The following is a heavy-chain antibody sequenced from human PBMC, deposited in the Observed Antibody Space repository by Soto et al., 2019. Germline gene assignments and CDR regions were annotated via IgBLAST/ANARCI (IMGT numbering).Heavy chain of an antibody. CDR1: GGSISSGGYY. Sequence: SETLSLTCAVSGGSISSGGYYWSWIRQPAGKGLEWIGRLYTSGSTNYNPSLKSRVTMSVDTSKNQFSLKLSSVTAADTAVYYCARGYYYGSGSYYPLVYWGQGTLVTVSS. V-gene: IGHV4-61*02. CDR3: ARGYYYGSGSYYPLVY. CDR2: LYTSGST. D-gene: IGHD3-10*01. J-gene: IGHJ4*02.